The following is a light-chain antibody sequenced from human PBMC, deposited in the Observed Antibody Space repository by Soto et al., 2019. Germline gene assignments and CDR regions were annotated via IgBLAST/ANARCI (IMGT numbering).Light chain of an antibody. J-gene: IGLJ2*01. CDR3: QSYDSSLSGSGVV. CDR1: SSNIGAGYD. Sequence: VLTQPPSVSGAPGQRVTISCTGSSSNIGAGYDVHWYQQLPGTAPKLLIYGNSNRPSGVPDRFSGSKSGTSASLAITGLQAEDEADYYCQSYDSSLSGSGVVFGGGTQLTVL. CDR2: GNS. V-gene: IGLV1-40*01.